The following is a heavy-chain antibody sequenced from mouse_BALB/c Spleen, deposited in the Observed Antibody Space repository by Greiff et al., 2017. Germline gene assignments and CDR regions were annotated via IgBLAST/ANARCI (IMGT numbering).Heavy chain of an antibody. CDR1: GFNIKDTY. Sequence: VQLKESGAELVKPGASVKLSCTASGFNIKDTYMHWVKQRPEQGLEWIGRIDPANGNTKYDPKFQGKATITADTSSNTAYLQLSSLTSEDTAVYYCARGLYDGNIYYAMDYWGQGTSVTVSS. CDR3: ARGLYDGNIYYAMDY. D-gene: IGHD2-1*01. J-gene: IGHJ4*01. V-gene: IGHV14-3*02. CDR2: IDPANGNT.